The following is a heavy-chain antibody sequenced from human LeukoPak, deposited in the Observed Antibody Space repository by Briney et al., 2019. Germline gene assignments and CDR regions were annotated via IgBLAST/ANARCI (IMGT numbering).Heavy chain of an antibody. CDR1: GLTVANDY. V-gene: IGHV3-53*01. J-gene: IGHJ4*02. CDR3: ARGMGRSWSLDN. D-gene: IGHD6-13*01. Sequence: GGSLRLSCAASGLTVANDYMCWVRQAPGKGLEWVSVVYPSGTTYYADSVTGRFTISRDNSKNTLCLQMNSLRAEDTAVYYCARGMGRSWSLDNWGQGTLVTVSS. CDR2: VYPSGTT.